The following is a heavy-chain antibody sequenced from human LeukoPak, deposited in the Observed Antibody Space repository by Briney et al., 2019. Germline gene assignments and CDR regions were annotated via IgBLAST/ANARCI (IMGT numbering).Heavy chain of an antibody. CDR1: GFTFSSYS. Sequence: GGSLRLSCAASGFTFSSYSMNWVRQAPGKGLEWVSYISSSSSTTHYADSVKGRFTISRDNAKNSLYLQMNSLRAEDTAVYYCTRPCSSTSCSIDYWGQGTLVTVSS. V-gene: IGHV3-48*01. CDR2: ISSSSSTT. J-gene: IGHJ4*02. D-gene: IGHD2-2*01. CDR3: TRPCSSTSCSIDY.